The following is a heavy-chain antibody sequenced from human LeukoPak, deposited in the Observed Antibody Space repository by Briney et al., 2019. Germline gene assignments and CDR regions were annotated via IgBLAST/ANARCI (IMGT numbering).Heavy chain of an antibody. CDR3: ARRRHCTSGSCEDFDF. CDR1: GYSFANYW. J-gene: IGHJ4*02. V-gene: IGHV5-51*01. Sequence: GESLKISCKASGYSFANYWIGWVRQMPGKGLEWMGTIYPGDSDTRYSPSFQGQVTISADKSIGTAYLQWSSLKASDTAMYYCARRRHCTSGSCEDFDFWGQGTLVTVSS. D-gene: IGHD2-15*01. CDR2: IYPGDSDT.